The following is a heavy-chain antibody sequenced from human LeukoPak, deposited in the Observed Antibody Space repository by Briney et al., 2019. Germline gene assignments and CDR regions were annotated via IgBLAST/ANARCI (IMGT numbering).Heavy chain of an antibody. CDR3: ARMDPRAARGYFDY. J-gene: IGHJ4*02. Sequence: GGSLRLSCAASGFTFSSYWVSWVRQAPGKGLEWVANIKQDGSEKYYVDSVKGRFTISRDNAKNSLYLQMNSLRAEDTAVYYCARMDPRAARGYFDYWGQGTLVTVSS. CDR1: GFTFSSYW. D-gene: IGHD6-6*01. CDR2: IKQDGSEK. V-gene: IGHV3-7*01.